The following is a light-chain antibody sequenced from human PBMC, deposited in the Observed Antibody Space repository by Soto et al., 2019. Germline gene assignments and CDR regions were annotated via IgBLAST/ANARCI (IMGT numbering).Light chain of an antibody. Sequence: IQMTQSPSSLSASVGDRVTITCRASQGISNELGCYQQRPGKAPKVLIYGASNLQSGVPSRFSGSASGTDFTLTISSLQPEDFATYYCLQDYTYPWTFGQGTKVEMK. J-gene: IGKJ1*01. V-gene: IGKV1-6*01. CDR3: LQDYTYPWT. CDR1: QGISNE. CDR2: GAS.